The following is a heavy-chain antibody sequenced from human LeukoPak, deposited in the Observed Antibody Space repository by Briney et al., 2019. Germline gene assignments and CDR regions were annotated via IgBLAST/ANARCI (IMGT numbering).Heavy chain of an antibody. CDR2: ISGDGGST. CDR3: AKDTWGYYHYFWGSYRPNYFDY. D-gene: IGHD3-16*02. CDR1: GFTFDDYA. V-gene: IGHV3-43*02. Sequence: AGSLRLSCAASGFTFDDYAMHWVRQAPGKGLEWVSLISGDGGSTYYADSVKGRFTISRDNSKNSLYLQMNSLRTEDTALYYCAKDTWGYYHYFWGSYRPNYFDYWGQGTLVTVSS. J-gene: IGHJ4*02.